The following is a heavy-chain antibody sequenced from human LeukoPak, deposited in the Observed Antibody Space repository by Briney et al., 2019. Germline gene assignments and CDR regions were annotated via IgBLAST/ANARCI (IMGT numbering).Heavy chain of an antibody. V-gene: IGHV1-18*01. D-gene: IGHD6-13*01. J-gene: IGHJ4*02. Sequence: ASVKVSCKASGYIFNNYGIAWVRQAPGQGLEWMGWISAYNGNTNYAQKLQGRVTMTTDTSTSTAYMELRSLRSDDTAVYYCARGIAGAGLFDSWGQGTLVTDSS. CDR3: ARGIAGAGLFDS. CDR1: GYIFNNYG. CDR2: ISAYNGNT.